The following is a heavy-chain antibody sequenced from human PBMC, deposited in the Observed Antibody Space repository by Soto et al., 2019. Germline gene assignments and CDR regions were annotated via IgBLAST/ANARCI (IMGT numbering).Heavy chain of an antibody. Sequence: EVQLVESGGGLVQPGGSLRLSCAASGFTFSSYSMTWVRQAPGKGLEWVSYISSSSSTIYYADSVKGRFTISRDNAKNSLYLQINSLRDEDTAVYYCAREGSWNVDYWGQGTLVTVSS. V-gene: IGHV3-48*02. CDR2: ISSSSSTI. CDR3: AREGSWNVDY. CDR1: GFTFSSYS. J-gene: IGHJ4*02. D-gene: IGHD1-1*01.